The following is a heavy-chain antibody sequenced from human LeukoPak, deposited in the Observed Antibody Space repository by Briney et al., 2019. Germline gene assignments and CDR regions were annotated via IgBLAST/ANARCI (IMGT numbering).Heavy chain of an antibody. CDR1: GHTFTGYY. J-gene: IGHJ5*02. Sequence: ASVKVSCKASGHTFTGYYMHWVRQAPGQGLEWMGWINPNSGGTNYAQKFQGRVTMTRDTSISTAYMELSRLRSDDTAVYYCARDGGVDYGDYVNWFDPWGQGTLVTVSS. CDR2: INPNSGGT. D-gene: IGHD4-17*01. V-gene: IGHV1-2*02. CDR3: ARDGGVDYGDYVNWFDP.